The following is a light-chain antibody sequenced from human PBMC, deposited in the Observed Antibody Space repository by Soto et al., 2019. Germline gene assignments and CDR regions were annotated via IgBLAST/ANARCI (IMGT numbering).Light chain of an antibody. CDR2: SNN. CDR3: AAWYDSLNGQV. CDR1: SSNIGSNT. V-gene: IGLV1-44*01. Sequence: QSVLTQPPSASGTPGQRVTISCSGSSSNIGSNTVNWYQQLPGTAPKLLIYSNNQRPSGVPDRFSGSKSGTSASLAISGLQSEDEADYYCAAWYDSLNGQVFGGGTKVTVL. J-gene: IGLJ2*01.